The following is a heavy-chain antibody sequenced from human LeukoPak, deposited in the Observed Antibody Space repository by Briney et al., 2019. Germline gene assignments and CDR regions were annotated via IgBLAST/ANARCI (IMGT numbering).Heavy chain of an antibody. Sequence: GGSLRLSCAASGFTVSSNYMSWVRRAPGKGLEWVSVIYSGGSTYYADSVKGRFTISRDNSKNTLYLQMNSLRAEDTAVYYCASLLKERPGMDVWGQGTTVTVSS. D-gene: IGHD1-1*01. CDR3: ASLLKERPGMDV. J-gene: IGHJ6*02. CDR2: IYSGGST. V-gene: IGHV3-66*01. CDR1: GFTVSSNY.